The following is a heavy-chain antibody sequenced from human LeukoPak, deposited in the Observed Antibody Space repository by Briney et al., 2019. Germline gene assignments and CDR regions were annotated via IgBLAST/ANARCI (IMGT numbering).Heavy chain of an antibody. CDR3: ARVSQGFDDNRFDP. D-gene: IGHD3-10*01. V-gene: IGHV3-11*06. CDR1: GFTFSDYY. J-gene: IGHJ5*02. CDR2: ISSSSSYT. Sequence: GGSLRLSCAASGFTFSDYYMSWIRQAPGKGLEWVSYISSSSSYTNYADSVKGRFTISRDNAKNSLYLQMNSLRAEDTAAYYCARVSQGFDDNRFDPWGQGTLVTVSS.